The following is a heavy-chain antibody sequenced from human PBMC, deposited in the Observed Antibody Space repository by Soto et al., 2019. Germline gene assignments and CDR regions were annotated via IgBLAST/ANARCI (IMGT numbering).Heavy chain of an antibody. CDR3: ARAEFYYDSTSGRYFDL. Sequence: QVRLQESGPGLVQPSETLSLTCTVSGGSISSYYWSWIRQPPGKGLEWIGYIYYSGSTKYNPSLKSRVTISIDTSKSQFSLKLSSVTAADTAVYYCARAEFYYDSTSGRYFDLWGRGTLVTVSA. CDR1: GGSISSYY. J-gene: IGHJ2*01. D-gene: IGHD3-22*01. CDR2: IYYSGST. V-gene: IGHV4-59*01.